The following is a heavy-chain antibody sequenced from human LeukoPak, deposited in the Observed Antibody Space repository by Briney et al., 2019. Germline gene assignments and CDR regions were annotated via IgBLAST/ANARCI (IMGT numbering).Heavy chain of an antibody. D-gene: IGHD2-21*02. Sequence: SETLSLTCTVSGGSIGGYYWNWIRQPPGKGLEWLGYIYYSGSTKYNPSLKSRVTISIDTSKNQFSLKLSSVTAADTAVYYCARRGGDTFDIWGQGTMVTVSS. CDR1: GGSIGGYY. J-gene: IGHJ3*02. CDR2: IYYSGST. CDR3: ARRGGDTFDI. V-gene: IGHV4-59*01.